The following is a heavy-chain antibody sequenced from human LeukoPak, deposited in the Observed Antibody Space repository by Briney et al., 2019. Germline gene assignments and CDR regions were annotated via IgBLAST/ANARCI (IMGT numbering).Heavy chain of an antibody. V-gene: IGHV4-34*01. D-gene: IGHD3-16*02. CDR1: SGSFSGYY. CDR2: INHSGST. Sequence: PSETLSLTCAVYSGSFSGYYWSWIRQPPGKGLEWIGEINHSGSTNYNPSLKSRVTISVDTSKNQFSLKLSSVTAADTAVYYCARGVVITFGGVIDDSFDYWGQGTLVTVSS. CDR3: ARGVVITFGGVIDDSFDY. J-gene: IGHJ4*02.